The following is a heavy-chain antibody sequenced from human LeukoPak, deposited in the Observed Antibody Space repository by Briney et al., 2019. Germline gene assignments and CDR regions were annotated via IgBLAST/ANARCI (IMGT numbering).Heavy chain of an antibody. CDR1: GFTFSSYG. Sequence: PGRSLRLSCAASGFTFSSYGTHWVRQAPGKGLEWVAVISYDGSNKYYADSVKGRFTISRDNSKNTLYLQMNSLRAEDTAVYYCAKSRSDVVDYWGQGTLVTVSS. J-gene: IGHJ4*02. D-gene: IGHD3-3*01. CDR2: ISYDGSNK. V-gene: IGHV3-30*18. CDR3: AKSRSDVVDY.